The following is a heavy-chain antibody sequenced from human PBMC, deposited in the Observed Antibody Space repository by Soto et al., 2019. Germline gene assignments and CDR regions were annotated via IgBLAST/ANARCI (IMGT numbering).Heavy chain of an antibody. CDR2: ISYDGSNK. CDR1: GFTFSSYA. Sequence: QVQLVESGGGVVQPGRSLRLYCAASGFTFSSYAMHWVRQAPGKGLEWVAVISYDGSNKYYADAVKGRFTISRDNSKNTLYLQMNSLRAEDTAVYYCARATFTYYDILTGYYMDYWGQGTLVTVSS. D-gene: IGHD3-9*01. V-gene: IGHV3-30-3*01. CDR3: ARATFTYYDILTGYYMDY. J-gene: IGHJ4*02.